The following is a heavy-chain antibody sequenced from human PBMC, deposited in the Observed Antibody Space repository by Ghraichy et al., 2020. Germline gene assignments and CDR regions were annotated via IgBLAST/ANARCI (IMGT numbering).Heavy chain of an antibody. CDR3: AKGFYASNWILLDY. Sequence: GGSLRLSCAASGFNFSNYAINWVRQAPGKGLAWVSSISGSGGTIYNADSVKGRFALSRDNSKNTVSLEMNSLRAEDTAIYYCAKGFYASNWILLDYWGLGTLVTVST. J-gene: IGHJ4*02. CDR1: GFNFSNYA. D-gene: IGHD1-1*01. CDR2: ISGSGGTI. V-gene: IGHV3-23*01.